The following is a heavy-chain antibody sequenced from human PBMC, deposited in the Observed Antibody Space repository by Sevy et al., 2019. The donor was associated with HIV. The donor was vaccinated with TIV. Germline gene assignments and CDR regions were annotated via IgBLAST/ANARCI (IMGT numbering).Heavy chain of an antibody. D-gene: IGHD3-9*01. J-gene: IGHJ4*02. CDR2: IHASGST. CDR1: GGSMSSDSYF. Sequence: SETLSLTCTVSGGSMSSDSYFWNWIRQPAGKGLEWIGRIHASGSTIYNPSLKSRLTMSVDTSKSQFSLRLTSVTAADTAVYFCARERGSNILTLGLDFWGQGSLVTVSS. CDR3: ARERGSNILTLGLDF. V-gene: IGHV4-4*07.